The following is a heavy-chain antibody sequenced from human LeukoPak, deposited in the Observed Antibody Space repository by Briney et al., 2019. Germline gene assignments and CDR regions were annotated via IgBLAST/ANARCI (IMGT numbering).Heavy chain of an antibody. J-gene: IGHJ4*02. CDR3: ARGIYCSSTSCYTGFDY. CDR2: MNPNSGNT. D-gene: IGHD2-2*02. Sequence: GASVKVSCTASGYTFTRYDINWVRQAPGEGREWMGWMNPNSGNTGYAQKFQGRVTMTSNTSISTAYMELSSLRSEDTAVYYCARGIYCSSTSCYTGFDYWGQGTLVTVSS. CDR1: GYTFTRYD. V-gene: IGHV1-8*01.